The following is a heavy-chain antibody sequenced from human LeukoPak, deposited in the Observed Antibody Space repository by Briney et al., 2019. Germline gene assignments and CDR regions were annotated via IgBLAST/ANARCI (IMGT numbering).Heavy chain of an antibody. CDR2: IYYTGTT. J-gene: IGHJ4*02. CDR3: AAEYSSSPGY. D-gene: IGHD6-6*01. CDR1: GGSISSTNYD. Sequence: SETLSLTCTVAGGSISSTNYDWGWIRQPPGKGLEWIGSIYYTGTTYYNPSLKSRLTISVDTSRNQFSLTLNSVTAADTAVYYCAAEYSSSPGYWGQGTLVTVSS. V-gene: IGHV4-39*01.